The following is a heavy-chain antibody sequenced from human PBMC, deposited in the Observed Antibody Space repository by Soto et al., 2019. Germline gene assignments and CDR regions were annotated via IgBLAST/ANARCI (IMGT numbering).Heavy chain of an antibody. D-gene: IGHD6-19*01. CDR2: IYYSGSI. V-gene: IGHV4-39*01. CDR3: ARHASSGWFSQSPFYYYYYGMDV. Sequence: QLQLQESGPGLVKPSETLSLTCTVSGGSISSSSYYWGWIRQPPGKGLEWIGSIYYSGSIYYNPSRKSRVTISVDTSKNQFSLKMSSVTAADTAVYYCARHASSGWFSQSPFYYYYYGMDVWGQGTTVTVSS. CDR1: GGSISSSSYY. J-gene: IGHJ6*02.